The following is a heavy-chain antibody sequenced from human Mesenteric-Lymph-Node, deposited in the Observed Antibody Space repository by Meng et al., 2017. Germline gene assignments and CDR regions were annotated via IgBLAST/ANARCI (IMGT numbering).Heavy chain of an antibody. CDR1: GGSISSGGYY. CDR2: IYYSGNS. J-gene: IGHJ3*02. Sequence: SETLSLTCTVSGGSISSGGYYWTWIRQHPEKGLEWIGYIYYSGNSYYNPSLKGRLSISLETSKNQFSLKLNSVTAADTVVYYCARGICDTLEVTTDTFDIWGQGTMVTVSS. CDR3: ARGICDTLEVTTDTFDI. V-gene: IGHV4-31*03. D-gene: IGHD4-17*01.